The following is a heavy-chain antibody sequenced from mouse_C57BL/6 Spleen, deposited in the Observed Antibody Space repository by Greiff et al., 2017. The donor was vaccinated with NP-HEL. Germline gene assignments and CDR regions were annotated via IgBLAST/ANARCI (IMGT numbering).Heavy chain of an antibody. V-gene: IGHV14-3*01. Sequence: VQLQQSVAELVRPGASVKLSCKASGYTFKSTYINWVKQRPEQGLEWIGRIDPADGSTKYNEKFKGKATMTEDTSSNTAYLKLSSLTSEDTAVYYCARGDGAQPTAYWGQGTPLTVSA. CDR2: IDPADGST. D-gene: IGHD1-2*01. J-gene: IGHJ2*01. CDR1: GYTFKSTY. CDR3: ARGDGAQPTAY.